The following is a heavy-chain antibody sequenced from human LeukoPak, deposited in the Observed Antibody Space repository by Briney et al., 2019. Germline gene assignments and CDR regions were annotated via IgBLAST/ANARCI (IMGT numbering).Heavy chain of an antibody. V-gene: IGHV4-59*08. CDR2: IYYSGST. CDR3: ARHLYYYDSSGYRDAFDI. CDR1: GGSISSYY. D-gene: IGHD3-22*01. Sequence: SETLSLTCTVSGGSISSYYWSWIWQPPGKGLEWIGYIYYSGSTNYNPSLKSRVTISVDTSKNQFSLKLSSVTAADTAVYYCARHLYYYDSSGYRDAFDIWGQGTMVTVSS. J-gene: IGHJ3*02.